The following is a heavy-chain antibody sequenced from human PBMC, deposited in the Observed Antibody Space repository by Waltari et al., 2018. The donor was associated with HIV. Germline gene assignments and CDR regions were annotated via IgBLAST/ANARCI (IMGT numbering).Heavy chain of an antibody. V-gene: IGHV3-7*01. Sequence: EVILVESGGGLAQPGGSLRLSCAAYGFTFSNTWRSWVRQAPGKGLEWVANIKDDGTEAYYLDSVKGRFTISRDNAKDSLSLQMNSLRAEDTAVYYCARGTPLYGLDVWGQGTTVTASS. D-gene: IGHD2-15*01. CDR3: ARGTPLYGLDV. CDR1: GFTFSNTW. CDR2: IKDDGTEA. J-gene: IGHJ6*02.